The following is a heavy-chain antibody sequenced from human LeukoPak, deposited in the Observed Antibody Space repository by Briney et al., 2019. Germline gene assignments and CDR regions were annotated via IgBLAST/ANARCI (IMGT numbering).Heavy chain of an antibody. V-gene: IGHV3-7*05. J-gene: IGHJ4*02. CDR1: EFTLSGYW. CDR3: ARVGYGSSHFDF. D-gene: IGHD6-6*01. CDR2: IKEDGSQN. Sequence: PGGSLRLSCVASEFTLSGYWMGWVRQAPGKGLEWVANIKEDGSQNHYVDSVKGRFTISRDNAKNSLYLQMNSLRAEDTAFYYCARVGYGSSHFDFWGQGTLVTVSS.